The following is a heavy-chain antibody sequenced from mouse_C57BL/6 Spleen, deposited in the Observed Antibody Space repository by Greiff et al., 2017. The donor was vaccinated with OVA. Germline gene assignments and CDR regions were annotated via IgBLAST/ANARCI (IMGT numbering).Heavy chain of an antibody. D-gene: IGHD1-1*01. CDR1: GFTFSDYY. Sequence: DVMLVESEGGLVQPGSSMKLSCTASGFTFSDYYMAWVRQVPEKGLEWVANINYDGSSTYYLDSLKSRFIISRDNAKNIRYLQMSSLKSEDTATYYCARDTVVPFDYWGQGTTLTVSS. CDR3: ARDTVVPFDY. CDR2: INYDGSST. J-gene: IGHJ2*01. V-gene: IGHV5-16*01.